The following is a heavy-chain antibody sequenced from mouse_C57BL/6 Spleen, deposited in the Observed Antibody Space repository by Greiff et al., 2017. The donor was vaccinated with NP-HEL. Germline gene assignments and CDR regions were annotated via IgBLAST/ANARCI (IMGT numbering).Heavy chain of an antibody. CDR2: ISSGGSYT. CDR3: ARLGIYYDYDDWYFDV. D-gene: IGHD2-4*01. CDR1: GFTFSSYG. V-gene: IGHV5-6*01. Sequence: EVMLVESGGDLVKPGGSLKLSCAASGFTFSSYGMSWVRQTPDKRLEWVATISSGGSYTYYPDSVKGRFTISRDNAKNTLYLQMSSLKSEDTAMYYCARLGIYYDYDDWYFDVWGTGTTVTVSS. J-gene: IGHJ1*03.